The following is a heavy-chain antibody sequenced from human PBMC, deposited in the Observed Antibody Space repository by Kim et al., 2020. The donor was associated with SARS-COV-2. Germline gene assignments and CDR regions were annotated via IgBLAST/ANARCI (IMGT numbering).Heavy chain of an antibody. CDR3: ARRWGVAARAERDF. CDR1: GFTFGGYG. CDR2: IWYDGSSK. V-gene: IGHV3-33*08. Sequence: GGSLRLSCAASGFTFGGYGMRWVRQAPGKGLEWVAFIWYDGSSKYSAYAAKGRGTISIDSDETTLYPQLHSQRVEDTAVSYCARRWGVAARAERDF. D-gene: IGHD6-6*01. J-gene: IGHJ2*01.